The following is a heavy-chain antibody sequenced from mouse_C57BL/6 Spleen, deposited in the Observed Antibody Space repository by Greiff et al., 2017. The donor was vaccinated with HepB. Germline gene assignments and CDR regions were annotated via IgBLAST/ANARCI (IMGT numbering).Heavy chain of an antibody. Sequence: VQLQQPGAELVKPGASVKLSCKASGYTFTSYWMQWVKQRPGQGLEWIGEIDPSDSYTNYNQKFKGKATLTVDTSSSTAYMQLSSLTSEDSAVYYCARKDGHDAWFAYWGQGTLVTVSA. J-gene: IGHJ3*01. CDR2: IDPSDSYT. CDR1: GYTFTSYW. D-gene: IGHD2-2*01. V-gene: IGHV1-50*01. CDR3: ARKDGHDAWFAY.